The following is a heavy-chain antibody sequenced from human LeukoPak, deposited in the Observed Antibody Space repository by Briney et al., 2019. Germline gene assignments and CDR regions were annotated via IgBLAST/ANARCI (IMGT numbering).Heavy chain of an antibody. CDR2: SRNKANSYTT. CDR3: ARASRSGSYFFY. Sequence: GGSLRLSCAASGFTFSDHYMDWVRQTPGKGLEWVGRSRNKANSYTTEYAASVKGRFTISRDDSKNSLFLQMNSLKTDDTAVYYCARASRSGSYFFYWGQGTLVTVSS. J-gene: IGHJ4*02. V-gene: IGHV3-72*01. D-gene: IGHD1-26*01. CDR1: GFTFSDHY.